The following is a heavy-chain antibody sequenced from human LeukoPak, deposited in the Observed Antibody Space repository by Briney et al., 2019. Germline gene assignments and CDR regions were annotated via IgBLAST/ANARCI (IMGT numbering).Heavy chain of an antibody. J-gene: IGHJ4*02. CDR2: IGYDGSNK. V-gene: IGHV3-30*02. Sequence: GGALRLSCVASRFTFSSYGMHRVRPAPGRGLGGVAFIGYDGSNKYYADSVKGRFTICRDNSKNTLYLQMNSLRAEDTAVYYCAKVLWFGELSLSLDYWGQGTLVTVSS. CDR1: RFTFSSYG. CDR3: AKVLWFGELSLSLDY. D-gene: IGHD3-10*01.